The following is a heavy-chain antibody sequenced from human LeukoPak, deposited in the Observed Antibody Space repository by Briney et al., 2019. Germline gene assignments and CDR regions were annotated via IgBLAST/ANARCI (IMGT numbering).Heavy chain of an antibody. Sequence: PGGSLRLSCAASGFTFSRFWMNWVRQAPGRGLGWVANIDQSGGRNNYVGSVKGRFTISRDNAKNSLFLEMSSLRADDTAVYFCARDVEGGTFDIWGQGTTVTVSS. V-gene: IGHV3-7*05. J-gene: IGHJ3*02. CDR3: ARDVEGGTFDI. CDR2: IDQSGGRN. CDR1: GFTFSRFW. D-gene: IGHD3-16*01.